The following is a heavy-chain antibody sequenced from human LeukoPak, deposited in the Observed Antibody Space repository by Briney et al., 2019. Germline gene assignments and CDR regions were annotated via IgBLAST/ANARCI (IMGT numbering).Heavy chain of an antibody. J-gene: IGHJ2*01. Sequence: PSETLSLTCTVSGGSISSYYWSWIRQPPGKGLEWIGYIYYSGSTNYNPSLKSRVTISVDTSKTQFSLKLSSVTAADTAVYYCARDSSDYDSSGYYTLIGYFDLWGRGTLVTVSS. CDR1: GGSISSYY. V-gene: IGHV4-59*01. D-gene: IGHD3-22*01. CDR3: ARDSSDYDSSGYYTLIGYFDL. CDR2: IYYSGST.